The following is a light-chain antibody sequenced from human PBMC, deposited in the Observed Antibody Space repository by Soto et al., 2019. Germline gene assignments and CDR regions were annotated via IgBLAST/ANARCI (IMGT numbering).Light chain of an antibody. CDR2: EVS. V-gene: IGLV2-14*01. CDR3: TSYSSSGTLVV. Sequence: QSALTQPASVSGSPGQSITISCTGTSSDVGGSKYISWYQQFPGKAPKLMIYEVSDRPSGVSNRFSGSKSGNTASLTISGLQAEDEADYYCTSYSSSGTLVVFGSGTKVT. CDR1: SSDVGGSKY. J-gene: IGLJ1*01.